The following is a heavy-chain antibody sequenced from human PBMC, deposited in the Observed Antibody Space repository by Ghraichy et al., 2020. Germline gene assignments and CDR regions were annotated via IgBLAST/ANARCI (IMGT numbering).Heavy chain of an antibody. Sequence: GESLRLSCAASGFTFSSYAMSWVRQAPGKGLEWVSTISSNAVSTYYADSVKGRFTISRDNSKNTLYLQMNSLRAEDTAVYYCANYYNGVGHLDYWGLGTLVTVSS. D-gene: IGHD2-8*01. V-gene: IGHV3-23*01. CDR1: GFTFSSYA. CDR3: ANYYNGVGHLDY. CDR2: ISSNAVST. J-gene: IGHJ4*02.